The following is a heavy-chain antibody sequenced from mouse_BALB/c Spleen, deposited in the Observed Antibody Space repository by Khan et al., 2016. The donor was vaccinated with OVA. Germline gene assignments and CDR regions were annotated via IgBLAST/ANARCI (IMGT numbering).Heavy chain of an antibody. CDR3: AREWGYWFPY. CDR1: GYIFIDYN. J-gene: IGHJ3*01. Sequence: QVQLKESGTELARPGASVKLSCKASGYIFIDYNINWVKQRTGQGLEWIGEISPGSGNTYYNEKFKGKATLTADKSSSTAYMQLSSLTSEDSAVYFCAREWGYWFPYWGQGTLVTVSA. CDR2: ISPGSGNT. D-gene: IGHD3-1*01. V-gene: IGHV1-77*01.